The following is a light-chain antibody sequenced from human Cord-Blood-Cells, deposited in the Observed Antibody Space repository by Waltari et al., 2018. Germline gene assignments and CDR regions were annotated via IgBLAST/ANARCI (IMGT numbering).Light chain of an antibody. V-gene: IGKV3-20*01. Sequence: EIVLTQSPGTLSLSPGERATLSCRASQSVSSSYVAWYQQKPGQAPRLPIYGASSRATGIPDRFSGRGSGTDFTLTISRLEPEDFAVYYCQQYGSSPWTFGQGTKVEIK. CDR3: QQYGSSPWT. CDR2: GAS. CDR1: QSVSSSY. J-gene: IGKJ1*01.